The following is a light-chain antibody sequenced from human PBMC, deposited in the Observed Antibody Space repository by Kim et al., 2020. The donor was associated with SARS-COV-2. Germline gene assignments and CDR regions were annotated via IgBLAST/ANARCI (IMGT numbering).Light chain of an antibody. CDR2: DAS. J-gene: IGKJ2*01. CDR1: QSILSH. V-gene: IGKV1-39*01. Sequence: ATVGDRVTITCRASQSILSHLNWYQQKPGKAPQLLIYDASSLQSGVPSRFSGSGSGTDFTLTISSLQPEDFATYYCQESYSSLMYTFGQGPKLET. CDR3: QESYSSLMYT.